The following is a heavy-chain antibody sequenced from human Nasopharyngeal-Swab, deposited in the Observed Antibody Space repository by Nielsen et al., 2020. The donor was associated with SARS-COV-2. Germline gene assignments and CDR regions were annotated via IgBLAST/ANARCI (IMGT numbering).Heavy chain of an antibody. Sequence: ARQAPGQGLEGMGRINPNSGGTNYAQKFQGRVTMTRDTSISTAYMELIRLRSDDTAVYYCARNDSSGYGYWGQGTLVTVSS. J-gene: IGHJ4*02. V-gene: IGHV1-2*06. D-gene: IGHD3-22*01. CDR2: INPNSGGT. CDR3: ARNDSSGYGY.